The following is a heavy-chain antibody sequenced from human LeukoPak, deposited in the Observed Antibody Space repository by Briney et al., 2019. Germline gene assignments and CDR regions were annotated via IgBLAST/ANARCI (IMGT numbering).Heavy chain of an antibody. CDR3: AREPAVPGTWYFDL. D-gene: IGHD6-19*01. J-gene: IGHJ2*01. CDR2: ISSSSSYI. Sequence: GGSLRLSCAASGFTFSSYGMHWVRQAPGKGLEWVSSISSSSSYIYYAGSVKGRFTISRENAKNSLYLQMNGLSAGDTAVYYCAREPAVPGTWYFDLWGRGTLVSVSS. V-gene: IGHV3-21*01. CDR1: GFTFSSYG.